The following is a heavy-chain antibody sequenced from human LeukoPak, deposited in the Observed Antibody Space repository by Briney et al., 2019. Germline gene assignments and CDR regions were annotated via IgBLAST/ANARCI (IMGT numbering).Heavy chain of an antibody. CDR2: INPNSGGT. D-gene: IGHD3-10*01. CDR1: GYTFTGYY. V-gene: IGHV1-2*02. J-gene: IGHJ6*03. Sequence: ASVKVSCKASGYTFTGYYMHWVRQAPGQGLEWMGWINPNSGGTNYAQKFQGRVTMTRDTSISTAYMELSRLRSDDTAVYYCARVTYYYGSNYMDVWGKGTTVTISS. CDR3: ARVTYYYGSNYMDV.